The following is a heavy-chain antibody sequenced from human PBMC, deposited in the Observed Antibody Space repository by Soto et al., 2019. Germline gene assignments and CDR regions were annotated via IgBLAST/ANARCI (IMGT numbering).Heavy chain of an antibody. CDR1: GYTFTSYG. CDR3: ARHRAGGDFWSGYSMDV. Sequence: ASVKVSCKASGYTFTSYGISWVRQAPGQGLEWMGWISAYNGNTNYAQKLQGRVTMTTDTSTSTAYMELRSLRSDDTAVYYCARHRAGGDFWSGYSMDVWGKGTTVTVSS. V-gene: IGHV1-18*01. D-gene: IGHD3-3*01. J-gene: IGHJ6*04. CDR2: ISAYNGNT.